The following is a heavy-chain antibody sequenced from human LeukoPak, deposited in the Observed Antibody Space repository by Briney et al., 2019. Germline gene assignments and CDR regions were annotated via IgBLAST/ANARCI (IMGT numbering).Heavy chain of an antibody. CDR1: NFSITSNYY. CDR3: ARRLEVVISHDAFDI. CDR2: IYHAGAT. V-gene: IGHV4-38-2*02. D-gene: IGHD3-22*01. J-gene: IGHJ3*02. Sequence: SETLSLTCTVSNFSITSNYYWVWIRQPPGKRLEWIGSIYHAGATFYNPSLQSRVTISLDTSNNQFSLKLSSVTAADTAVYYCARRLEVVISHDAFDIWGQGTMVTVSS.